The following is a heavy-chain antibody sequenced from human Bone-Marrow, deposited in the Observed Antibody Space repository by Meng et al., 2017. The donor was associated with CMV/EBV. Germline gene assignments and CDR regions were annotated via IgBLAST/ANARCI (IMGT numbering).Heavy chain of an antibody. CDR2: IYYSGST. D-gene: IGHD2-15*01. J-gene: IGHJ3*02. Sequence: SETLSLTCTASGGSISSYYWSWIRQPPGKGLEWIGYIYYSGSTNYNPSLKSRVTISVDTSKNQFSLKLSSVTAADTAVYYCARELSDRGDDAFDIWGQGTMVTVSS. CDR3: ARELSDRGDDAFDI. V-gene: IGHV4-59*01. CDR1: GGSISSYY.